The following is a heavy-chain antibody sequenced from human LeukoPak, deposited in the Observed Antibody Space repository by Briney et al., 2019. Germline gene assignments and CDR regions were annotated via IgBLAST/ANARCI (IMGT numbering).Heavy chain of an antibody. D-gene: IGHD6-13*01. J-gene: IGHJ5*02. CDR2: ITSGSSYI. CDR1: GFTFSSYN. CDR3: ARGYSNSRRFDP. V-gene: IGHV3-21*01. Sequence: GGSLRLSCAASGFTFSSYNMNWVRQAPGKGLEWVSSITSGSSYIYYADSVKGRFTISRDNAKNSLYLQMNSLRAEDTAVYYCARGYSNSRRFDPWGQGTLVAVSS.